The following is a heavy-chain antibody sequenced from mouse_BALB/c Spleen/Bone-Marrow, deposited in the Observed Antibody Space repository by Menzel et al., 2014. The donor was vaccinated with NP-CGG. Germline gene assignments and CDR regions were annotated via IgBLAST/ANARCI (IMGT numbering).Heavy chain of an antibody. D-gene: IGHD1-3*01. J-gene: IGHJ3*01. V-gene: IGHV3-1*02. CDR1: DYSITSGYS. Sequence: DVHLVESGPDLVKPSQSLSLTCTVTDYSITSGYSWHWIRQFPGNKLEWMGYIHYSGITNYSPSLKSRISLTRDTSKNQFFLHLNSVTTEDTATYYCARWGKGAWFAYWGQGTLVTASA. CDR3: ARWGKGAWFAY. CDR2: IHYSGIT.